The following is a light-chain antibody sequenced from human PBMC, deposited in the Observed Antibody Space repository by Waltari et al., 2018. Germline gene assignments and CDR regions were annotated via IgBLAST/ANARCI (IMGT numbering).Light chain of an antibody. Sequence: QSVLIQPPSTSATPGQRVTISCSGSKSNIGNNSVYWYQQVPGMAPKLIIYKNSQRPSGVPDRFSGSKSGTSASLAISGLRSEDEATYHCAAWDDGWSGPWVFGGGTRVTVL. J-gene: IGLJ3*02. CDR3: AAWDDGWSGPWV. V-gene: IGLV1-47*01. CDR1: KSNIGNNS. CDR2: KNS.